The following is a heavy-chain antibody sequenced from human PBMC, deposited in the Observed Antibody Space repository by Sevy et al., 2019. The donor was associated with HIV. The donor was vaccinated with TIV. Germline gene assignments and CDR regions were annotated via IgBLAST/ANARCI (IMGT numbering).Heavy chain of an antibody. CDR1: GFTFSNAW. V-gene: IGHV3-15*01. CDR2: IKSKTDGGTT. D-gene: IGHD5-12*01. CDR3: TVGWLLDY. J-gene: IGHJ4*02. Sequence: GGSLRLSCAASGFTFSNAWMSWVRQAPGKGLEWVGRIKSKTDGGTTDYAAPVKGRFTISKEDSKNTLYLQMNGLKTADTAVYYCTVGWLLDYWGQGTLVTVSS.